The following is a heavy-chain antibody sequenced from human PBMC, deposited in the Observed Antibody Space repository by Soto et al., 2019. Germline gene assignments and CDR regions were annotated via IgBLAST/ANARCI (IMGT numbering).Heavy chain of an antibody. Sequence: QVQLQESGPGLVKPSETLSLTCTVSGGSISSYYWSWIRQPPGKGLEWIGFIYNIGTTNYNPSLKSRVTISVDTSKNQFSLKLTSVTAADTAVYYCARGRGGSPSVDYWGQGTLVTVSS. CDR3: ARGRGGSPSVDY. J-gene: IGHJ4*02. V-gene: IGHV4-59*01. D-gene: IGHD2-15*01. CDR1: GGSISSYY. CDR2: IYNIGTT.